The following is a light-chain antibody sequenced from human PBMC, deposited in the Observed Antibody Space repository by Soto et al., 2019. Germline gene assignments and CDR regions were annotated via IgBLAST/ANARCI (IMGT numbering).Light chain of an antibody. J-gene: IGKJ4*01. Sequence: DIQLTQSPSFLSASVGDRVTVACGASQGSSSNFTWYQQKPGKAPTPLISAASTLQSGVPSRFSGSGSGTDFTLTISCLPSEDFATYYCQQYYSYPLTSAGGTTVDI. V-gene: IGKV1-9*01. CDR1: QGSSSN. CDR3: QQYYSYPLT. CDR2: AAS.